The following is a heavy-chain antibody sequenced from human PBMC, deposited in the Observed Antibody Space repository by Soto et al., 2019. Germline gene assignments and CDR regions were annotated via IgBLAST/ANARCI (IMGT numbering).Heavy chain of an antibody. V-gene: IGHV4-39*01. J-gene: IGHJ4*02. CDR2: IYYSGST. CDR1: GGSISSSSYY. CDR3: ASRSGGTKRDY. D-gene: IGHD3-10*01. Sequence: QLQLQESGPGLVKPSETLSLTCTVSGGSISSSSYYWGWIRQPPGKGLQWIGTIYYSGSTYYNPSLHRRXPXSXXTSKIQFSLNRSSVTAADTAVYYCASRSGGTKRDYWGQGTLVTVSS.